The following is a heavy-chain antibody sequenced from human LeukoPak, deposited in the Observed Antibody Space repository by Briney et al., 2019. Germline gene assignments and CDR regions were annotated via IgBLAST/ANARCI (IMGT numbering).Heavy chain of an antibody. J-gene: IGHJ3*02. CDR1: GFTFSSYW. CDR3: ARDHDFWSGYSNAFDI. CDR2: INSDGSST. V-gene: IGHV3-74*01. Sequence: GGSLRLSCAASGFTFSSYWMHWVRQAPEKGLVWVSRINSDGSSTSYADSVKGRFTISRDNAKNTLYLQMNSLRAEDTAVYYCARDHDFWSGYSNAFDIWGQGTMVTVSS. D-gene: IGHD3-3*01.